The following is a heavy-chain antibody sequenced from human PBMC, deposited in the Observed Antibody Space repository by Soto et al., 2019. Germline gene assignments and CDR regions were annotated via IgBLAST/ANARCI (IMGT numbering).Heavy chain of an antibody. J-gene: IGHJ4*02. D-gene: IGHD3-16*01. CDR2: IYYSGTT. CDR1: GGSVNSGDYY. Sequence: QVQLQESGPGLVKPSQTLSLTCTVSGGSVNSGDYYWSWIRQHPEKGLEWIGYIYYSGTTYYNPSLKSRVTISVDTSKNQFSLNLSSVTAADTALYYCARGAYNMGGHDCWGQGTLVTVSS. V-gene: IGHV4-31*03. CDR3: ARGAYNMGGHDC.